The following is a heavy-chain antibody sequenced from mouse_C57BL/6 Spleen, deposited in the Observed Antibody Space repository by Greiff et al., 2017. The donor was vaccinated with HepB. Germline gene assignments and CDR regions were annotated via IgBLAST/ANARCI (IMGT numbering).Heavy chain of an antibody. Sequence: QVQLQQPGAELVMPGASVKLSCKASGYTFTSYWMHWVKQRPGQGLEWIGEIDPSDSYTNYNQKFKGKSTLTVDKSSSTAYRQLSSLTSEDSAVYYCARGKDYSNYVYFDYWGQGTTLTVSS. V-gene: IGHV1-69*01. J-gene: IGHJ2*01. CDR1: GYTFTSYW. CDR3: ARGKDYSNYVYFDY. CDR2: IDPSDSYT. D-gene: IGHD2-5*01.